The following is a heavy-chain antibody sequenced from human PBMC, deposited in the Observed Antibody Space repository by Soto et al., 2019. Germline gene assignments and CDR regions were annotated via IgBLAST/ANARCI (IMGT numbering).Heavy chain of an antibody. J-gene: IGHJ6*02. CDR3: ARSQGSSTSLEIYYYYFYGMDV. CDR2: SIPISDTT. Sequence: QVQLVQSGAEVKKPGSSVKVSCKASGGTFSSYAISWVRQAPGQGLEWMGGSIPISDTTNYAQKFQGRVTSTADESTSTAYMELSSLRSEDTAVYYCARSQGSSTSLEIYYYYFYGMDVWGQGTTVTVSS. D-gene: IGHD2-2*01. V-gene: IGHV1-69*01. CDR1: GGTFSSYA.